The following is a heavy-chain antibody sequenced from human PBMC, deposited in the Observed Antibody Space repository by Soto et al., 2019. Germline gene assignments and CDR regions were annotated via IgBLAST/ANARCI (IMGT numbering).Heavy chain of an antibody. CDR2: ISSSSSYI. D-gene: IGHD3-22*01. V-gene: IGHV3-21*01. Sequence: GGSLRLSCAASGFTFSSYSMNWVRQAPGKGLEWVSSISSSSSYIYYADSVKGRFTISRDNAKNSLYLQMNSLRAEDTAVYYCARGYGYYDSSGYFIYWGQGTLVTVSS. J-gene: IGHJ4*02. CDR3: ARGYGYYDSSGYFIY. CDR1: GFTFSSYS.